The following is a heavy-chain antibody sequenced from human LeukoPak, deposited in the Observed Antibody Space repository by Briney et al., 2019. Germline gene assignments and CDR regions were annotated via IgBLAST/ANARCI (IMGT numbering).Heavy chain of an antibody. D-gene: IGHD2/OR15-2a*01. Sequence: SETLSLTCTVPGGSISTSAFYWGWIRQPPGKGLEWIGSIYDSGNEFYNPSLKSRVTISADTSKNQFSLKLNSVTAADTAMYYCARQISDYYYYYMDVWSEGITVTVSS. CDR3: ARQISDYYYYYMDV. J-gene: IGHJ6*03. CDR1: GGSISTSAFY. CDR2: IYDSGNE. V-gene: IGHV4-39*01.